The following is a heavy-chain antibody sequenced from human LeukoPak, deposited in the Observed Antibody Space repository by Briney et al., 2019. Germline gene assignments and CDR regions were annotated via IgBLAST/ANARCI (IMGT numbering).Heavy chain of an antibody. CDR2: MNPNSGNT. CDR1: GYTFTGYY. D-gene: IGHD3-3*01. J-gene: IGHJ6*02. Sequence: ASVKVSCKASGYTFTGYYMHWVRQATGQGLEWMGWMNPNSGNTGYAQKFQGRVTMTRNTSISTAYMELSSLRSADTAVYYCAREIGRPPTERSGYYYDYYYYGMDVWGQGTTVTVSS. CDR3: AREIGRPPTERSGYYYDYYYYGMDV. V-gene: IGHV1-8*02.